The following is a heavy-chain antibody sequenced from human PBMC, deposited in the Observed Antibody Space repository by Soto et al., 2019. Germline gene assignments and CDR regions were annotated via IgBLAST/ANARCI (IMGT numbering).Heavy chain of an antibody. V-gene: IGHV3-33*01. J-gene: IGHJ4*02. CDR3: ARDGDANTGFGKDY. Sequence: QVHLVESGGGVVQPGRSLRLSCAASGFSFSNYGMHWVRQAPGKGPEWVALIWHDGSNKYYAESVKGRFTISRDNSKDMVYLQMNSLRAEDTAMYYCARDGDANTGFGKDYWGQGTLVTVSS. D-gene: IGHD3-16*01. CDR1: GFSFSNYG. CDR2: IWHDGSNK.